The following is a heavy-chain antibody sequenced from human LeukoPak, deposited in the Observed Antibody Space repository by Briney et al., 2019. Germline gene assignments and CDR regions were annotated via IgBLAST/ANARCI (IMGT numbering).Heavy chain of an antibody. J-gene: IGHJ4*02. CDR2: ISAYNGNT. Sequence: ASVKVSCKASGYTFTSYGISWVRQAPGQGLEWMGWISAYNGNTNYAQKLQGRVTMTTDTSTSTAYMELRSLRSDDTAVYYCARDRIWFGEFKLPDYWGQGTLVTVSS. CDR3: ARDRIWFGEFKLPDY. V-gene: IGHV1-18*01. D-gene: IGHD3-10*01. CDR1: GYTFTSYG.